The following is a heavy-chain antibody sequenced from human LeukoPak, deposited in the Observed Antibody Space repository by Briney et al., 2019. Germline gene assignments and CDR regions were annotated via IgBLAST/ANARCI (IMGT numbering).Heavy chain of an antibody. D-gene: IGHD5-18*01. CDR3: AHYDTAMVIWNYFDY. CDR1: GFSLSTSGVG. CDR2: IYWDDDK. V-gene: IGHV2-5*02. J-gene: IGHJ4*02. Sequence: SGPTLVNPTQTLTPTCTFSGFSLSTSGVGGGWIRQPPGKALEWLALIYWDDDKRYSPSLKSRLTITKDTSKNQVVLTMTNMDPVDTATYYCAHYDTAMVIWNYFDYWGQGTLVTVSS.